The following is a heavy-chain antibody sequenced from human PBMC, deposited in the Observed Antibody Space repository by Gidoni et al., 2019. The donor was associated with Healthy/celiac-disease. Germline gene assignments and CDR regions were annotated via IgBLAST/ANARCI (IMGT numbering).Heavy chain of an antibody. Sequence: EVQLVESGGGLVKPGGSLRLACSASGFTFINSWMGWVRQAPGKGLEWVGRIKSKTDGGTTDYAAPVKGRFTISRDDSKNTLYLQMNSLKTEDTAVYYCTTDRPAVAGTNAFDIWGQGTMVTVSS. J-gene: IGHJ3*02. CDR1: GFTFINSW. V-gene: IGHV3-15*01. CDR2: IKSKTDGGTT. CDR3: TTDRPAVAGTNAFDI. D-gene: IGHD6-19*01.